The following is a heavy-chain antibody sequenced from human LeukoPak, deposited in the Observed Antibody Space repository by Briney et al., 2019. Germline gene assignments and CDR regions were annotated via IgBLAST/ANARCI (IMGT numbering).Heavy chain of an antibody. Sequence: PGGSLRLSCAASGFTFRSNWMHWVRQAQGKGLVWVSHINSDGSSTNYADSVKGRFTVSRDNAKNTLYLQMNSLRAEDTAVHYCARSVSDAFDIWGLGTLVTVS. J-gene: IGHJ3*02. D-gene: IGHD2-8*01. CDR1: GFTFRSNW. CDR2: INSDGSST. V-gene: IGHV3-74*01. CDR3: ARSVSDAFDI.